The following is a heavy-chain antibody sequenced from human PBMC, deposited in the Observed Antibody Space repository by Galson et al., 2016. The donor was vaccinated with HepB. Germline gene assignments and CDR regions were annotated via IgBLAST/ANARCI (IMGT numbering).Heavy chain of an antibody. D-gene: IGHD2-2*01. CDR1: GGSISSDKW. CDR3: ASVRLGCSSTSCYIDD. Sequence: ETLSLTCAVSGGSISSDKWWTWVRQAPGKGLEWTGEIYSGSTNYNPSLKSRVTISIDKSHNHFSLNLNSVTAADTAVYYCASVRLGCSSTSCYIDDWGQGTLVTVSS. V-gene: IGHV4-4*02. CDR2: IYSGST. J-gene: IGHJ4*02.